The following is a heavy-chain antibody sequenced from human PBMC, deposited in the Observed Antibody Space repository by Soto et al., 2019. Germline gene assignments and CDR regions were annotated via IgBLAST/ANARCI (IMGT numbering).Heavy chain of an antibody. V-gene: IGHV1-69*01. CDR2: IIPVFQTE. D-gene: IGHD3-22*01. Sequence: QEQLVQSGAEVKKPGSSVKVSCKASGGLFSSFPISWVRQVPGQGLEWRGGIIPVFQTEYSTQRFQGRVTITADESTNTAYMELSSLRSEDTAIYYCARGGSGYTWFNEFWGQGTLVTVSS. CDR3: ARGGSGYTWFNEF. CDR1: GGLFSSFP. J-gene: IGHJ4*02.